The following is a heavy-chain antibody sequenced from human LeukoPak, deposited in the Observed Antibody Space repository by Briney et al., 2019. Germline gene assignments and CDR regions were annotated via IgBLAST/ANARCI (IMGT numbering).Heavy chain of an antibody. J-gene: IGHJ4*02. D-gene: IGHD3-10*01. CDR2: IKQDGSEK. Sequence: GGSLRLSCAASGFTFSSHWMSWVRQAPGKGLEWVANIKQDGSEKYYVDSVKCRFTISRDNAKNSLYLQMNSLRAEDTAVYYCARWLGEWGQGTLVTVSS. CDR1: GFTFSSHW. V-gene: IGHV3-7*03. CDR3: ARWLGE.